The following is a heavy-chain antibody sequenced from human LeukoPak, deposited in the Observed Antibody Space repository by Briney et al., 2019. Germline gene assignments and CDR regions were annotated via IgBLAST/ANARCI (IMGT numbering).Heavy chain of an antibody. D-gene: IGHD6-19*01. V-gene: IGHV4-59*01. CDR3: AAVAGRRDYYYCGMDV. CDR2: IYYSGST. Sequence: SGTLSLTCTVSGGSISSYYWSWIRQPPGKGLEWIGYIYYSGSTNYNPSLKSRVTISVDTSKNQFSLKLSSVTAADTAVYYCAAVAGRRDYYYCGMDVWGQGTTVTVSS. CDR1: GGSISSYY. J-gene: IGHJ6*02.